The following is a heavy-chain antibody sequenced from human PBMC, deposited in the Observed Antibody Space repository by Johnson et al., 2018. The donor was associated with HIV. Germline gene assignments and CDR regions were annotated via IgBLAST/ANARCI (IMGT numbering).Heavy chain of an antibody. Sequence: EVQLVESGGGVVRPGGSLRLSCAASGFTFDDYGMSWVRQAPGKGLEWVGRIKSKSDGGTTNYAAPVKGRFTISRDDSKNTLYLQMNSLKIEDTAVYYCATVGGSSSGWYVWGQGTMVTVSS. D-gene: IGHD6-19*01. CDR1: GFTFDDYG. V-gene: IGHV3-15*01. J-gene: IGHJ3*01. CDR2: IKSKSDGGTT. CDR3: ATVGGSSSGWYV.